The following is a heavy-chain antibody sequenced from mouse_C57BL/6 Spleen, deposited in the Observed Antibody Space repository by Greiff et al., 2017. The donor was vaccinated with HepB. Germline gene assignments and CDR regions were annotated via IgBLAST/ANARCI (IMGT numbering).Heavy chain of an antibody. J-gene: IGHJ2*01. D-gene: IGHD2-3*01. CDR1: GFTFSSYA. CDR2: ISDGGSYT. Sequence: EVKLVESGGGLVKPGGSLKLSCAASGFTFSSYAMSWVRQTPEKRLEWVATISDGGSYTYYPDNVKGRFTITRDNAKINLYLQMSHLKSEDTAMYYCARDRYDGLDYRGQGATLTVSS. V-gene: IGHV5-4*01. CDR3: ARDRYDGLDY.